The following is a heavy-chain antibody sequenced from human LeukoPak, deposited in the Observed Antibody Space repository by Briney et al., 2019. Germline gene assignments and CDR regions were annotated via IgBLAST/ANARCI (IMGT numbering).Heavy chain of an antibody. J-gene: IGHJ4*02. V-gene: IGHV4-34*01. Sequence: SETLSLTCTVSGGSINSASWTWIRQPPGKGLEWIGEINHSGSTNYNPSLYSRVTISLDTSNNHFSLRLTSVTAADTAVYYCARGRGYSGYGLWGQGTLVTVSS. CDR2: INHSGST. D-gene: IGHD5-12*01. CDR1: GGSINSAS. CDR3: ARGRGYSGYGL.